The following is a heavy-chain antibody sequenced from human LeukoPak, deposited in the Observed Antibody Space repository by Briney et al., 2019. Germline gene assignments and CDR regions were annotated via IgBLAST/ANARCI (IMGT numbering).Heavy chain of an antibody. Sequence: SETLSLTCSVAAGSISGYYWSWIRQPPGKGLEWIGYIFYSGSTHYNPSLKSRVTISVDGSKNQVSLRLNFVAAADTAVYYCASARSDAFDIWGQGTMVTVSS. CDR1: AGSISGYY. CDR3: ASARSDAFDI. J-gene: IGHJ3*02. D-gene: IGHD5-24*01. V-gene: IGHV4-59*12. CDR2: IFYSGST.